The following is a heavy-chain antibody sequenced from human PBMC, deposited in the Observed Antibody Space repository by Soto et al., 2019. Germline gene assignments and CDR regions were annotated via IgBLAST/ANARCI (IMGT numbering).Heavy chain of an antibody. Sequence: GESLKLSCTGSGYSFTSYWISWVRQMPGKGLEWKGRIDPSDSYTNYSPSFQGHVTISADKSISTAYLQWSSLKASDTAMYYCARHPYYYDSSGYGKVDYWGQGTLVTVSS. CDR3: ARHPYYYDSSGYGKVDY. CDR1: GYSFTSYW. CDR2: IDPSDSYT. J-gene: IGHJ4*02. V-gene: IGHV5-10-1*01. D-gene: IGHD3-22*01.